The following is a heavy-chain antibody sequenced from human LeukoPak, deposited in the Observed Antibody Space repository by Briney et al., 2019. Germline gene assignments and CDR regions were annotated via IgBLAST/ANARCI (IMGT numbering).Heavy chain of an antibody. J-gene: IGHJ4*02. CDR1: GGTFSSYI. CDR2: IIPIFGTA. V-gene: IGHV1-69*06. Sequence: SVKVSCKASGGTFSSYIINWVRQAPGQGLECIGVIIPIFGTAHYAQKFQGRVTITADKSTRTVYMEPSSLRSEDTAVYYCVGHSSGSKDYWGQGTLVTVSS. D-gene: IGHD3-22*01. CDR3: VGHSSGSKDY.